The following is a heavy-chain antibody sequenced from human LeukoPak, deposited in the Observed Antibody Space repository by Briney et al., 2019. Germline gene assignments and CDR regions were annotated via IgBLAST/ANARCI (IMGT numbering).Heavy chain of an antibody. CDR2: INHSGST. CDR3: SRGYSSGWYYYYYMDV. V-gene: IGHV4-34*01. D-gene: IGHD6-19*01. CDR1: GGSFSGYY. Sequence: SETLSLTCAVYGGSFSGYYWSWIRQPPGKGLEWIGEINHSGSTNYNPSLKSRVTISVDTSKNQFSLKLSSVTAADTAVYYCSRGYSSGWYYYYYMDVWGKGTTVTVSS. J-gene: IGHJ6*03.